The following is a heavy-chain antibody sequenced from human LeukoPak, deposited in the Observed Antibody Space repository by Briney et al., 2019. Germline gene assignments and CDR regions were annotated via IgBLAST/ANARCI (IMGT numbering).Heavy chain of an antibody. CDR3: ARDPSRGIGVAGFNWFDP. Sequence: GGSLRLPCAPSGLTFSSYGMHWVRQAPGKGLEWVAVIRYEGSKKYHADPVKGRFTISRDNSKNTLYLQMNSLRAEDTAVYYCARDPSRGIGVAGFNWFDPWGQGTLVTVSS. J-gene: IGHJ5*02. CDR2: IRYEGSKK. CDR1: GLTFSSYG. D-gene: IGHD6-19*01. V-gene: IGHV3-33*01.